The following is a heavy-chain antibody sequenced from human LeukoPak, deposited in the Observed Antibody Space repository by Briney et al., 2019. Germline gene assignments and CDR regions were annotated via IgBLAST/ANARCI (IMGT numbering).Heavy chain of an antibody. D-gene: IGHD6-13*01. Sequence: SETLSLTCSISGYSISSGYFWGWIRQPPGKGLEWIGNIHHDGITYYNPSLKSRVTISVDTSKNQFSLKLSSVTAADTAVYYCARLGYRQQLANVDYWGQGTLVTVSS. V-gene: IGHV4-38-2*02. CDR3: ARLGYRQQLANVDY. CDR2: IHHDGIT. CDR1: GYSISSGYF. J-gene: IGHJ4*02.